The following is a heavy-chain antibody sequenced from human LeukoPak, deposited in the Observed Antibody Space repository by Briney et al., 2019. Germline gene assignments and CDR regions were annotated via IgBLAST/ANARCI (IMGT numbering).Heavy chain of an antibody. J-gene: IGHJ6*03. CDR1: GGSISSSSYY. V-gene: IGHV4-39*07. Sequence: SETLSLTCTVSGGSISSSSYYWGWIRQPPGKGLEWIGEINHSGSTNYNPSLKSRVTISVDTSKNQFSLKLSSVTAADTAVYYCARGLPRESTVAAADYYYMDVWGKGTTVTVSS. CDR2: INHSGST. CDR3: ARGLPRESTVAAADYYYMDV. D-gene: IGHD4-23*01.